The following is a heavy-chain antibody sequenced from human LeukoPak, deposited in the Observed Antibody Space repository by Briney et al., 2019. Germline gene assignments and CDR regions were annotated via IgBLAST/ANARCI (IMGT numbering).Heavy chain of an antibody. CDR2: IRYDGTNK. CDR1: GLTISSYS. CDR3: ARGGKIPLAGTRSPQYFQH. D-gene: IGHD6-19*01. J-gene: IGHJ1*01. V-gene: IGHV3-30*02. Sequence: PGGSLRLSCAASGLTISSYSMNWVRQAPGKGLEWVTYIRYDGTNKYYADSVKGRFTISRDNSKNTLYLQMNSLRPEDTAVYYCARGGKIPLAGTRSPQYFQHWGQGTLVTVSS.